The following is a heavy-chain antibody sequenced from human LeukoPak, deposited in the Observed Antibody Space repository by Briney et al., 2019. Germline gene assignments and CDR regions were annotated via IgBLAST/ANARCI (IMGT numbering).Heavy chain of an antibody. V-gene: IGHV4-34*01. Sequence: SETLSLTCAVYGGSFSGYYWSWIRQPPGKGLEWIGEINHTGSTNYNPSLKSRVTISVDTSKNQFSLKLSSVTAADTAVYYCASGYDLFDYWGQGTLVTVSS. D-gene: IGHD5-12*01. J-gene: IGHJ4*02. CDR1: GGSFSGYY. CDR3: ASGYDLFDY. CDR2: INHTGST.